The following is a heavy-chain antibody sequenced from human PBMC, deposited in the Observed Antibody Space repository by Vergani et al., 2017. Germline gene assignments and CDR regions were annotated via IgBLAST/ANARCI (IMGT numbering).Heavy chain of an antibody. CDR2: ISSSSSYI. CDR1: GFTFSTYS. Sequence: EVQLVESGGGLVKPGGSLRLSCAASGFTFSTYSMNWVRQAPGKGLEWASSISSSSSYIYYADSVKGRFTISRDNAKNSLYLQMNSLRAEDTAVYYCARGLGYNWNDFFHYYFMDVWGKGTTVTVSS. D-gene: IGHD1-1*01. J-gene: IGHJ6*03. V-gene: IGHV3-21*01. CDR3: ARGLGYNWNDFFHYYFMDV.